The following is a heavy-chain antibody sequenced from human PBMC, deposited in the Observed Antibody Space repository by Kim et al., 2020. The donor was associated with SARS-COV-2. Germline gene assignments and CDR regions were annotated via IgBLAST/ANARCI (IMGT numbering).Heavy chain of an antibody. Sequence: GGSLRLSCAASGFTFSSYGMHWVRQAPGKGLEWVAVISYDGSNKYYADSVKGRFTISRDNSKNTLYLQMNSLRAEDTAVYYCAKDLSFGYGDPSPYYYYVMDVWGQGTTVTVSS. CDR1: GFTFSSYG. CDR3: AKDLSFGYGDPSPYYYYVMDV. CDR2: ISYDGSNK. D-gene: IGHD4-17*01. V-gene: IGHV3-30*18. J-gene: IGHJ6*02.